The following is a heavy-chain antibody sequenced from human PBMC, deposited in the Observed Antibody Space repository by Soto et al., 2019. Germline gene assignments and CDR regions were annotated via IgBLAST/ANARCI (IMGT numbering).Heavy chain of an antibody. D-gene: IGHD6-19*01. Sequence: GSLRLSCAASGFTFPTYTIHWVRRAPGKGLEWVTLIIHDGRDKYYADSVKGRFTISRDNSKNTLFLQMNSLRPEDTAVYYCARDGGSGWLDYWGQGTLVTVSS. CDR3: ARDGGSGWLDY. CDR1: GFTFPTYT. CDR2: IIHDGRDK. J-gene: IGHJ4*02. V-gene: IGHV3-30*04.